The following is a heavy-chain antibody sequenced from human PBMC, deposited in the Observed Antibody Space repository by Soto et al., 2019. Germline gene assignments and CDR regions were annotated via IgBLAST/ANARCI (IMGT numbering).Heavy chain of an antibody. CDR1: GFTFSSYA. CDR2: ISGSGGST. CDR3: ARVYCSSTSCYLDC. V-gene: IGHV3-23*01. Sequence: EVQLLESGGGLVQPGGSLRLSCAASGFTFSSYAMSWVRQAPGKGLEWVSAISGSGGSTYYADSVKGRFTISRDNSKNTLYLQMNSLRAEDTAVYYCARVYCSSTSCYLDCWGQGTLVTVSS. D-gene: IGHD2-2*01. J-gene: IGHJ4*02.